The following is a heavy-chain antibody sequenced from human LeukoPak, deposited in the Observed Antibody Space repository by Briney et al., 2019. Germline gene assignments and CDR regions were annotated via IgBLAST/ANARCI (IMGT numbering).Heavy chain of an antibody. CDR2: IYTSGST. V-gene: IGHV4-4*07. CDR1: GGSISSYY. Sequence: PSETLSLTCTVSGGSISSYYWSWIRQPAGKGLEWIGRIYTSGSTNYNPSLKSRVTMSVDTSKNQFSLKLSSVTAADTAVYYCARHSARYYDFWSGYSYYYYYGMDVWGQGTTVTVSS. J-gene: IGHJ6*02. D-gene: IGHD3-3*01. CDR3: ARHSARYYDFWSGYSYYYYYGMDV.